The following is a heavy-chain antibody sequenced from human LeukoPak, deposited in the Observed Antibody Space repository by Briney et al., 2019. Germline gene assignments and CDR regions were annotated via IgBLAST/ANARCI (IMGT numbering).Heavy chain of an antibody. CDR1: GGTFSTYS. CDR3: AINKEGIAVAGLDY. Sequence: SVKVSCKASGGTFSTYSISWVRQAPGQGLEWMGKIIPILGITNYAQKFQGRVTLTVDKSTSTVYMELSSLRSEDTAVYYCAINKEGIAVAGLDYWGQGTLVTVSS. J-gene: IGHJ4*02. CDR2: IIPILGIT. D-gene: IGHD6-19*01. V-gene: IGHV1-69*02.